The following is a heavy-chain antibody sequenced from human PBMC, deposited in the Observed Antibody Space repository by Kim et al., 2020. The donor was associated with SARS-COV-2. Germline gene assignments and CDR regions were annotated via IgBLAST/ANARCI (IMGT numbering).Heavy chain of an antibody. Sequence: GGSLRLSCAASGFTFSSYAMSWVRQAPGKGLEWVSAISGSGGSTYYADSVKGRFTISRDNSKNTLYLQMNSLRAEDTAVYYCAKDDCSGGSCYASYFDYWGQGTLVTVSS. CDR2: ISGSGGST. J-gene: IGHJ4*02. D-gene: IGHD2-15*01. V-gene: IGHV3-23*01. CDR3: AKDDCSGGSCYASYFDY. CDR1: GFTFSSYA.